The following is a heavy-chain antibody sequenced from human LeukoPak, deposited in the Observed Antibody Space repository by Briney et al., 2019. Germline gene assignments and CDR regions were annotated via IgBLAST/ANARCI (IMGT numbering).Heavy chain of an antibody. V-gene: IGHV3-74*01. CDR2: INSDGSST. CDR1: GFPFSSYW. J-gene: IGHJ4*02. D-gene: IGHD3-22*01. Sequence: SGGSLRLSCAASGFPFSSYWMHWVRQAPGKGLVWVSRINSDGSSTSYADSVKGRFTISRDNAKSTLYLQMNSLRAEDTAVYYCARGYYYDSSGYWAYWGQGTLVTVSS. CDR3: ARGYYYDSSGYWAY.